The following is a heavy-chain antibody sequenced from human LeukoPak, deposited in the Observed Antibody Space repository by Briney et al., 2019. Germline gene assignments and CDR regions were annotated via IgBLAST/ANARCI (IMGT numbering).Heavy chain of an antibody. CDR2: ISYDGSNK. J-gene: IGHJ4*02. V-gene: IGHV3-30*04. D-gene: IGHD1-26*01. CDR3: ARAQWNSWGYTFDS. Sequence: GGSLRLSCAASGFTFDDYTMHWVRQAPGKGLEWVAVISYDGSNKYYADSVKGRFTISRDNSKNTLYLQMNSLRAEDTAVYYCARAQWNSWGYTFDSWGQGTLVTVAS. CDR1: GFTFDDYT.